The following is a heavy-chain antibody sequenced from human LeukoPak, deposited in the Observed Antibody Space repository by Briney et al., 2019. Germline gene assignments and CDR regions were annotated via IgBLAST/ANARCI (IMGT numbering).Heavy chain of an antibody. V-gene: IGHV3-74*01. CDR1: GFTFSKYW. CDR3: ATKQWLAPPPDS. Sequence: PGGSLRLSCAASGFTFSKYWMLWVRQAPGKGLESVSRINTYGTVTTYADSVKGRFTVSRDNADNTMFLQMNSVRDEDTAVYYWATKQWLAPPPDSWGQGTPVTVSS. D-gene: IGHD6-19*01. CDR2: INTYGTVT. J-gene: IGHJ4*02.